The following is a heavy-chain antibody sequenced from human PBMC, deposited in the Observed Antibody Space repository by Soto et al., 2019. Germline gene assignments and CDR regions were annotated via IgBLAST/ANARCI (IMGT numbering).Heavy chain of an antibody. V-gene: IGHV4-34*01. Sequence: SETLSLTCAVYGGFFSGYYLTWIRQPPGTGLEWIGEINHSGSTNYNPSLKSRVTISVDTSKNQFSLKLTSVTAADTAVYYCARLGGYYQAFDQWGRGSLVTVSS. J-gene: IGHJ4*02. CDR1: GGFFSGYY. D-gene: IGHD3-22*01. CDR2: INHSGST. CDR3: ARLGGYYQAFDQ.